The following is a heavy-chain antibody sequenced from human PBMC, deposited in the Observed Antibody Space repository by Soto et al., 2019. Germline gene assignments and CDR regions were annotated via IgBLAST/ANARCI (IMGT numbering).Heavy chain of an antibody. CDR2: IYWDDDK. Sequence: QITLKESGPTLVKPTQTLTLTCTFSGFSFSTSGVGVGWIRQPPGKALEWLALIYWDDDKRYRSSLKSRLTITKDTSKTQVVLTMTNMDPVDTATYYCAHTNDFWSGYYADYWGQGTLVTVSS. J-gene: IGHJ4*02. CDR3: AHTNDFWSGYYADY. CDR1: GFSFSTSGVG. D-gene: IGHD3-3*01. V-gene: IGHV2-5*02.